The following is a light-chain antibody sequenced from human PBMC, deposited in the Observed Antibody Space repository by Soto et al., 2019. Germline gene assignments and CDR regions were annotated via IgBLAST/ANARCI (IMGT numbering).Light chain of an antibody. CDR1: SSDVGGYNY. CDR3: SSYAGSNNQV. J-gene: IGLJ2*01. CDR2: EVS. Sequence: QSALTQPPSASGSPGQSVTISCTGTSSDVGGYNYVSWYQQHPGKAPKLMIYEVSKRPSGVPDRFSGSKSGKTASLTVSGLQAEDEADYYCSSYAGSNNQVFGGGTKLTVL. V-gene: IGLV2-8*01.